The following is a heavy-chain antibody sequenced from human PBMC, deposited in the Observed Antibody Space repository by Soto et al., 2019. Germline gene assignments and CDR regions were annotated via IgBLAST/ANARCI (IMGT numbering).Heavy chain of an antibody. CDR1: GFTFSTYA. CDR3: AKGGGSCCFEY. V-gene: IGHV3-23*01. J-gene: IGHJ4*02. CDR2: ISGSGGNST. D-gene: IGHD2-15*01. Sequence: EVQLLESGGGLVQPGGSLRLSCAASGFTFSTYAMSWVRQGPGKGLEWVSAISGSGGNSTFYGDSVKGRFTISRDNSKNTLYLQMTSLGAEDTAVYYCAKGGGSCCFEYWGQGTLVTVS.